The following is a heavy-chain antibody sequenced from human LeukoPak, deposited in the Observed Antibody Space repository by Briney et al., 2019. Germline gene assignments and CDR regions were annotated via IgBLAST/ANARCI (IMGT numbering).Heavy chain of an antibody. CDR1: GFTIISYA. V-gene: IGHV3-23*01. CDR3: AKDPALRDYDSSGTHFDY. CDR2: ISGSGGST. D-gene: IGHD3-22*01. J-gene: IGHJ4*02. Sequence: PGGSLTLSCAASGFTIISYAMSWVRQAPGKGLEWVSAISGSGGSTYYADSVKGRFTISRDNSRNTLYLQMNSLRAEDTAVYYCAKDPALRDYDSSGTHFDYWGQGTLVTVSS.